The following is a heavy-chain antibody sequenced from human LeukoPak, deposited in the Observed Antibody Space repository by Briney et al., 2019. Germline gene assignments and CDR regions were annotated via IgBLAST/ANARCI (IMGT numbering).Heavy chain of an antibody. CDR2: SSSSSSYI. V-gene: IGHV3-21*01. Sequence: GGSLRLSCAASGFTFSSYSMNWVRQAPGKGLEWVSSSSSSSSYIYYADSVKGRFTISRDNAKNSLYLQMNSLRAEDAAVYYCARVAYYYDSSGPRGFDYWGQGTLVTVSS. CDR3: ARVAYYYDSSGPRGFDY. J-gene: IGHJ4*02. D-gene: IGHD3-22*01. CDR1: GFTFSSYS.